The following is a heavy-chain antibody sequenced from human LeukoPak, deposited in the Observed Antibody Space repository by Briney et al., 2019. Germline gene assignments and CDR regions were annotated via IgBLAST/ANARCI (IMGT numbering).Heavy chain of an antibody. D-gene: IGHD3-22*01. J-gene: IGHJ3*02. CDR3: ARDRYYYDSSGFPLHDAFDI. V-gene: IGHV4-34*01. Sequence: SETLSLTCAVYGGSFSGYYWSWIRQPPGKGLEWIGEINHSGSTNYNPPLKSRVTISVDRSKNQFSLKLSSVTAADTAVYYCARDRYYYDSSGFPLHDAFDIWGQGTMVTVSS. CDR2: INHSGST. CDR1: GGSFSGYY.